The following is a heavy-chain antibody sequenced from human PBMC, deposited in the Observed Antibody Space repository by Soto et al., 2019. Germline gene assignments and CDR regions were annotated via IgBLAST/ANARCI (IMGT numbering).Heavy chain of an antibody. J-gene: IGHJ4*02. V-gene: IGHV5-51*01. Sequence: GESLKISCKGSGYSFTNYWIGWVRQMPGKGLQWMGIIFPGDSDTRYSPSFQGQVTMSVDKSINTAYLQWSSLKASDTAMHYCARHGGGFDYWGQGTLVTVSS. CDR2: IFPGDSDT. CDR3: ARHGGGFDY. D-gene: IGHD2-15*01. CDR1: GYSFTNYW.